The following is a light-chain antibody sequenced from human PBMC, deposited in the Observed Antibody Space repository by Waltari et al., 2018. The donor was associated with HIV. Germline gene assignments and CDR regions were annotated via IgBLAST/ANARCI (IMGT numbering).Light chain of an antibody. J-gene: IGLJ3*02. V-gene: IGLV1-40*01. Sequence: QSVLTQPPSVSGAPGQRVTISCTGSSSNIGAGYDVHWYQQRPGTAPKLLIYGASSRPPGVPDRFSGSKSGTSASLAITGLQAEDEADYYCQSYDSSLSGLVFGGGTKLTVL. CDR3: QSYDSSLSGLV. CDR2: GAS. CDR1: SSNIGAGYD.